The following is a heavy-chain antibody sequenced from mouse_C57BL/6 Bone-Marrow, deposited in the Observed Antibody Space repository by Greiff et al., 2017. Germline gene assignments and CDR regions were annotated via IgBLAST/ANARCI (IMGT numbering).Heavy chain of an antibody. CDR2: INPNNGGT. D-gene: IGHD2-4*01. Sequence: VQLQQSGPELVKPGASVKISCKASGYTFTDYYMNWVKQSHGKSLEWIGDINPNNGGTSYNQKFKGKATLTVDKSSSTAYMELRSLTSADSAVYDYAWAWYDYGGAYWGQGTLVTVSA. V-gene: IGHV1-26*01. CDR1: GYTFTDYY. J-gene: IGHJ3*01. CDR3: AWAWYDYGGAY.